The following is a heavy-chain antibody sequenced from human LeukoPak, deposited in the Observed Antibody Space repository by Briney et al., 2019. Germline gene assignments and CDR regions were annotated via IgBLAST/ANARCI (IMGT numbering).Heavy chain of an antibody. J-gene: IGHJ3*02. CDR3: ARDRPSGSYYADDAFDI. V-gene: IGHV4-4*07. CDR2: IYTGGST. Sequence: SETLSLTCTVSGGSISSYYWSWIRQPAGKGLEWIGRIYTGGSTNYNPSLKSRVTISVDTSKNQFSLKLSSVTAADTAVYYCARDRPSGSYYADDAFDIWGQGTMVTASS. D-gene: IGHD1-26*01. CDR1: GGSISSYY.